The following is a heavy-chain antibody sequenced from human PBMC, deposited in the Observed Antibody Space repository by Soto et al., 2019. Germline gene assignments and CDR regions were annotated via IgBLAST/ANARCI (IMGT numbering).Heavy chain of an antibody. CDR3: ARDRNYDFWSGYLGPHDAFDI. J-gene: IGHJ3*02. Sequence: GASVKVSCKASGGTFSSYAISWVRQAPGQGLEWMGWISAYNGNTNYAQKLQGRVTMTTDTSTSTAYMELRSLRSDDTAVYYCARDRNYDFWSGYLGPHDAFDIWGQGTMVTVSS. V-gene: IGHV1-18*01. CDR2: ISAYNGNT. CDR1: GGTFSSYA. D-gene: IGHD3-3*01.